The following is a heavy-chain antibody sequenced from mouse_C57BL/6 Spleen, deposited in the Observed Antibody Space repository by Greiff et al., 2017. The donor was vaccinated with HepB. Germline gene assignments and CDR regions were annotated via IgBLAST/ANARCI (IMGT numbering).Heavy chain of an antibody. Sequence: EVQLQQSGPELVKPRASVKIPCKASGYTFTDYNMDWVKQSHGKSLEWIGDINPNNGGTIYNQKFKGKATLTVDKSSSTAYMELRSLTSEDTAVYYCARDYDGFAYWGQGTLVTVSA. D-gene: IGHD2-4*01. CDR2: INPNNGGT. CDR1: GYTFTDYN. J-gene: IGHJ3*01. V-gene: IGHV1-18*01. CDR3: ARDYDGFAY.